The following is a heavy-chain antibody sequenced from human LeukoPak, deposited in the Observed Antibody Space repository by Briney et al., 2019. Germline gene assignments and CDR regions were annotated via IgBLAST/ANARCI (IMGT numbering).Heavy chain of an antibody. CDR3: AKVDGRSTVIFKVDY. J-gene: IGHJ4*02. D-gene: IGHD3-16*02. V-gene: IGHV3-23*01. CDR1: RFTFSSYA. Sequence: GGSLRLSCAASRFTFSSYAMSWVRQAPGKGLEWVSAISGSGGSTYYADSVRGRFTISRDNSKNTLYLQMNSLRAEDTAVYYCAKVDGRSTVIFKVDYWGQGTLVTVSS. CDR2: ISGSGGST.